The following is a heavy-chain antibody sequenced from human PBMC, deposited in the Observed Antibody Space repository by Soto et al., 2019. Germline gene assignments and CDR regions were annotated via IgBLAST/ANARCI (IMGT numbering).Heavy chain of an antibody. Sequence: GAEGKKPGESLKISCKSSGYSFTNYWIGWVRQMPGKGLEWMGLIYPGDSDIRYSPSFQGQVTISADKSVTTAYLQWNSLTASDTAIYYCARPPPGTRGVYYQFGMDVWGQGPTVTVSS. CDR1: GYSFTNYW. CDR3: ARPPPGTRGVYYQFGMDV. D-gene: IGHD1-1*01. J-gene: IGHJ6*02. V-gene: IGHV5-51*01. CDR2: IYPGDSDI.